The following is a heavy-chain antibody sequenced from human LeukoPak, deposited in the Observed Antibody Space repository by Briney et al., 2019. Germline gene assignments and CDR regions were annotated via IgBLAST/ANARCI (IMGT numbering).Heavy chain of an antibody. J-gene: IGHJ4*02. V-gene: IGHV1-69*13. CDR2: IIPIFGTA. D-gene: IGHD2-21*02. CDR3: ARVCGGDCYSAFDY. CDR1: GGTFSSYA. Sequence: ASVKVSCKASGGTFSSYAISWVRQAPGQGLEWMGGIIPIFGTANYAQKFQGRVTITADESTSTAYMELSSLRSEDTAVYYCARVCGGDCYSAFDYWGQGTLVTVSS.